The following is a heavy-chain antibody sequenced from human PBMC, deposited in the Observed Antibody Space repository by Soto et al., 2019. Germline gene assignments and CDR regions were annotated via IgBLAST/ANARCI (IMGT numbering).Heavy chain of an antibody. D-gene: IGHD6-19*01. CDR2: TYYRSKWYN. CDR1: GDSVSSNSAA. Sequence: SQTLSLTSAISGDSVSSNSAAWNWIRQSPSRGLEWLGRTYYRSKWYNDYAVSVKSRITINPDTSKNQFSLQLNSVTPEDTAVYYCESHPVAGTSLDYWGQGTLVTVSS. CDR3: ESHPVAGTSLDY. V-gene: IGHV6-1*01. J-gene: IGHJ4*02.